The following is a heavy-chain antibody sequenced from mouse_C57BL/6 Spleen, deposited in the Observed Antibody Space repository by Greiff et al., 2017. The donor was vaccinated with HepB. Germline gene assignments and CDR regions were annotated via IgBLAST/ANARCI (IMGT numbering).Heavy chain of an antibody. Sequence: QVTLKVCGPGIFPSSQTLSLNCSFSGFSLSTSGMGVSWIRQPSGKGLEWLAHIYWDDDKRYNPSLKSRLTISKDTSRNQVFLKITSVDTADTATYYCARREAYAMDYWGQGTSVTVSS. CDR2: IYWDDDK. CDR3: ARREAYAMDY. CDR1: GFSLSTSGMG. J-gene: IGHJ4*01. V-gene: IGHV8-12*01.